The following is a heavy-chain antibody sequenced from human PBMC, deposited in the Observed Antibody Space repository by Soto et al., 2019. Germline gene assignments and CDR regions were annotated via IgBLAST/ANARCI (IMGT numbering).Heavy chain of an antibody. CDR2: ISSSSSYI. CDR1: GFTFSSYS. D-gene: IGHD3-22*01. V-gene: IGHV3-21*01. Sequence: GGSLRLSFAASGFTFSSYSMNWVRQAPGKGLEWVSSISSSSSYIYYADSVKGRFTISRDNAKNSLYMQMNSLRAEDTAVYYCARGSLSGWLKTDAFDIWGQGTMVTVSS. J-gene: IGHJ3*02. CDR3: ARGSLSGWLKTDAFDI.